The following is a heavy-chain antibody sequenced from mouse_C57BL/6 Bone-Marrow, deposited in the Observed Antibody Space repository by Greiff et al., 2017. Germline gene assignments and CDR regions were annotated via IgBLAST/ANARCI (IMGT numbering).Heavy chain of an antibody. V-gene: IGHV1-59*01. CDR3: SYYGSGLGDAMDY. J-gene: IGHJ4*01. Sequence: QVQLQQPGAELVRPGTSVKLSCKASGYTFTSYWMHWVKQRPGQGLEWIGVIDPSDSYTNYNQKFKGKATLTVDTSSSTAYMQLSSLTSEDSAVYYGSYYGSGLGDAMDYWGQGTSVSVSS. CDR1: GYTFTSYW. D-gene: IGHD1-1*01. CDR2: IDPSDSYT.